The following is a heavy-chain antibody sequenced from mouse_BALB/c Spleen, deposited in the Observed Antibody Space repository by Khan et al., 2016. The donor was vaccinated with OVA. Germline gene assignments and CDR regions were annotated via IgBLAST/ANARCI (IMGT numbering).Heavy chain of an antibody. V-gene: IGHV3-2*02. CDR3: ARGNYYGYYFDY. CDR1: GYSITSGYA. J-gene: IGHJ2*01. Sequence: QLKESGPGLVKPSQSLSLTCTVTGYSITSGYAWNWIRQFPGNKLEWMGYISYSGVTSSTPSLTSRISITRDTSKNQFFLQLNSVTTEDTATYYCARGNYYGYYFDYWGQGTTLTVSS. CDR2: ISYSGVT. D-gene: IGHD1-1*01.